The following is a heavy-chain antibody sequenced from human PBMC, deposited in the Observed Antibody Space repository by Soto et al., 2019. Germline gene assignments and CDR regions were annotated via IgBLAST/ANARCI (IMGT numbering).Heavy chain of an antibody. CDR2: ISSSSSYI. J-gene: IGHJ4*02. CDR3: ARGGGGYLYYFDY. Sequence: GGSLRLSCAASGFTFSSYSMNWVRQAPGKGLEWVSSISSSSSYIYYADSVKGRFTISRDNAENSLYLQMNSLRAEDTAVYYCARGGGGYLYYFDYWGQGTLVTVSS. V-gene: IGHV3-21*01. CDR1: GFTFSSYS. D-gene: IGHD1-26*01.